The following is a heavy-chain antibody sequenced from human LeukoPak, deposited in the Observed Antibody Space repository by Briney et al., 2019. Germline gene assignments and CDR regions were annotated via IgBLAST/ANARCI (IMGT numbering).Heavy chain of an antibody. CDR1: GFTFSSYA. V-gene: IGHV3-23*01. CDR3: ARGYSSWYL. CDR2: ISATGSGT. J-gene: IGHJ4*02. D-gene: IGHD6-13*01. Sequence: GGSLRLSCAASGFTFSSYAMSWVRQAPGKGLEWVSAISATGSGTYYADSVKGRFTISRDNSKNTLYLQMNSLRAEDTAVYYCARGYSSWYLWGQGTLVTVSS.